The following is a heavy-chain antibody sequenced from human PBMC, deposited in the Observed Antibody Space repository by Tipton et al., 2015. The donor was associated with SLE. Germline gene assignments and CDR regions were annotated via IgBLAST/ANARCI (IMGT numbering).Heavy chain of an antibody. CDR1: GVSINSYY. CDR3: ARAGSQLWFDY. D-gene: IGHD5-18*01. V-gene: IGHV4-59*12. Sequence: TLSLTCSVSGVSINSYYWSWIRQPPGKGLEWIGYFHYSRSTQYNPSLRSRVTILVDTSKNHFSLELTSVTAADTAVYYCARAGSQLWFDYWGQGTLVTVSS. CDR2: FHYSRST. J-gene: IGHJ5*01.